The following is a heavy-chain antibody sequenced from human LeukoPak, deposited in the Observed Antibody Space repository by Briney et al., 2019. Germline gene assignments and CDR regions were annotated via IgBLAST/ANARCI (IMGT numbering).Heavy chain of an antibody. CDR1: GGSISSYY. J-gene: IGHJ5*02. CDR3: ARSPSSGWYWDWFDP. CDR2: IYYSGST. Sequence: PSETLSLTCTVSGGSISSYYWSWIRQPPGKGLEWIGYIYYSGSTNYNPSLKSRDTISVDTSKNQVSLKLSSVTAADTAVYYCARSPSSGWYWDWFDPWGQGTLVTVSS. V-gene: IGHV4-59*08. D-gene: IGHD6-19*01.